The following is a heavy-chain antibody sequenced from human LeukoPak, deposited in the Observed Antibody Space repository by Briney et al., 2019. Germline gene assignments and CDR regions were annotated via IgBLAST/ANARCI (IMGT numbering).Heavy chain of an antibody. V-gene: IGHV1-18*01. CDR3: ARLELEQRSWFDP. CDR1: GYTFTSYR. Sequence: ASVKVSCKASGYTFTSYRITWVRQAPGQGLEWMGWISGYSGNTIYTQKFQGRLTMTTDTSTTTAYMELRSMRSDDTAVYYCARLELEQRSWFDPWGQGTLVTVSS. D-gene: IGHD1/OR15-1a*01. J-gene: IGHJ5*02. CDR2: ISGYSGNT.